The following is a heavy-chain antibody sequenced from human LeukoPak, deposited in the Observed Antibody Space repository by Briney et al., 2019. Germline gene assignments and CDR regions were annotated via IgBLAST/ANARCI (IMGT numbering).Heavy chain of an antibody. V-gene: IGHV4-59*11. CDR3: ARDAAGYFDF. CDR2: IYYSGST. Sequence: SETLSLTCTVSGGSISSHYWSWIRQPPGKGLEWIGYIYYSGSTNYNPSPKSRVTISVDTSKNQFSLKLSSVTAADTAVYYCARDAAGYFDFWGQGTLVTVSS. J-gene: IGHJ4*02. D-gene: IGHD6-13*01. CDR1: GGSISSHY.